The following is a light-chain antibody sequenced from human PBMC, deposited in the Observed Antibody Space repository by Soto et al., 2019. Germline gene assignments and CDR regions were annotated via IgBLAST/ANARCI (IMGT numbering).Light chain of an antibody. CDR3: SSYTGSSTYV. CDR1: SSDVGGYNY. J-gene: IGLJ1*01. CDR2: DVS. V-gene: IGLV2-14*01. Sequence: QSVLTQPASVSGSPGQSITISCTGTSSDVGGYNYVSWYQQYPGKAPKLMIYDVSNRPPGVSNRFSGSKSGNTASLTISGLQAEDESDYYCSSYTGSSTYVFGTGTKVTVL.